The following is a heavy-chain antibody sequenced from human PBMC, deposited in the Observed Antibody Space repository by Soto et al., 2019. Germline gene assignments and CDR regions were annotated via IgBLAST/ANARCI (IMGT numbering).Heavy chain of an antibody. CDR3: ARVDYPEGWFDP. CDR1: GGSSSSGGYY. D-gene: IGHD4-17*01. J-gene: IGHJ5*02. CDR2: IYYSGSI. V-gene: IGHV4-31*03. Sequence: QVQLQESGPGLVKPSQTLSLTCTVSGGSSSSGGYYWSWIRQHPEKGLEWIGYIYYSGSIYYNPSLKSRVTISVDTSKNQFSLKLRTVTAADTAVYYCARVDYPEGWFDPWGQGTLVTVSS.